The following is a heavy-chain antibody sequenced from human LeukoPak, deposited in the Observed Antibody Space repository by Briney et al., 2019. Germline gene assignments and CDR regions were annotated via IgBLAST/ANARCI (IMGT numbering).Heavy chain of an antibody. J-gene: IGHJ5*02. V-gene: IGHV3-21*04. CDR3: ASPPGIVVVPAAGAWFDP. CDR1: GFTFSSYS. Sequence: GGSLRLSCAASGFTFSSYSMSWVRQAPGKGLEWVSSISSSSSYIYYADSVKGRFTISRDNAKNTLYLQMNSLRAEDTSVYYCASPPGIVVVPAAGAWFDPWGQGTLVTVSS. CDR2: ISSSSSYI. D-gene: IGHD2-2*01.